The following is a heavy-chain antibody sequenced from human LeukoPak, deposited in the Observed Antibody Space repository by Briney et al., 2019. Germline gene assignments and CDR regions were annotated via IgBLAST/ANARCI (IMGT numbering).Heavy chain of an antibody. CDR2: IYTSGST. V-gene: IGHV4-4*07. CDR3: ARGGGMGHYYYYMDV. J-gene: IGHJ6*03. CDR1: GGSISSYY. Sequence: SETLSLTCTVSGGSISSYYWSWIRQPAGKGLEWIGRIYTSGSTNYNPSLKSRVTMSVDTSKNQFSLKLSSVTAADTAVYYCARGGGMGHYYYYMDVWGKGTTVTISS. D-gene: IGHD5-24*01.